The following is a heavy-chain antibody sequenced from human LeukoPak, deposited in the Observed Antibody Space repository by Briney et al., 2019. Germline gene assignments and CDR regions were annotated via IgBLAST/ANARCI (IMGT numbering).Heavy chain of an antibody. J-gene: IGHJ4*02. Sequence: PGGSLRLSCAASGFTFSGSAMHWVRQASGKGLEWVGRIRSKANSYATAYAASVKGRLTISRDDSKNTAYLQMNSLKTEDTAVYYCTRPAVAGTLGTDYWXQGTLVTVSS. V-gene: IGHV3-73*01. D-gene: IGHD6-19*01. CDR2: IRSKANSYAT. CDR3: TRPAVAGTLGTDY. CDR1: GFTFSGSA.